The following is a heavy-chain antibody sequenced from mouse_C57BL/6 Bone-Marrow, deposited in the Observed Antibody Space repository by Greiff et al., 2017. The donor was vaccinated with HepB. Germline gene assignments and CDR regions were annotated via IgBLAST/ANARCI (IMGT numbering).Heavy chain of an antibody. J-gene: IGHJ3*01. Sequence: QVQLQQSGAELVKPGASVKLSCKASGYTFTSYWMQWVKQRPGQGLEWIGEIDPSDSYTNYNQKFKGKATLTVDTSSSTAYMQLSSLTSEDSAVYYCARGGDYDEDWFAYWGQGTLVTVSA. V-gene: IGHV1-50*01. CDR1: GYTFTSYW. CDR3: ARGGDYDEDWFAY. D-gene: IGHD2-4*01. CDR2: IDPSDSYT.